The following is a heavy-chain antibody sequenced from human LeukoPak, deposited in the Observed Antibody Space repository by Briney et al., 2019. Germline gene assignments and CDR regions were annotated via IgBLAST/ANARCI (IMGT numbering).Heavy chain of an antibody. J-gene: IGHJ4*02. CDR2: IYSGGST. V-gene: IGHV3-53*05. CDR1: GFTLSSNY. D-gene: IGHD6-13*01. Sequence: RGGSLRLSCAASGFTLSSNYMSWVRQAPGKGLEWGSVIYSGGSTYYADSVKGRFTISRDNSKNTLYLQMSSLRSEDTAVYYCARSGSSSWYEDYWGQGTLVTVSS. CDR3: ARSGSSSWYEDY.